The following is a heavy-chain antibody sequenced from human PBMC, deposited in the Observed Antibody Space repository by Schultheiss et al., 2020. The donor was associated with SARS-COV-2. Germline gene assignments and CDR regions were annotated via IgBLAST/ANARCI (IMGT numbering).Heavy chain of an antibody. D-gene: IGHD6-19*01. CDR2: INPNSGGT. Sequence: ASVKVSCKASGYTFTGYYMHWVRQAPGQGLEWMGWINPNSGGTDYAQKFQGRVTLTRDTSISTAYMELSRLSSDDTAVYYCARDRDSSGWYRFDYWGQGTLVTVSS. V-gene: IGHV1-2*02. J-gene: IGHJ4*02. CDR1: GYTFTGYY. CDR3: ARDRDSSGWYRFDY.